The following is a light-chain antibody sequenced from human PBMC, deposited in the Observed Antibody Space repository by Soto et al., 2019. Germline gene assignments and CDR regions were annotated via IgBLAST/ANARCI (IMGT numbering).Light chain of an antibody. CDR2: EVN. CDR3: SSYAGSSNV. CDR1: SSDVGGYNY. J-gene: IGLJ1*01. Sequence: QSVLTQPPSASGSPGQSVAISCTGTSSDVGGYNYVSWYQQHPGKAPKLMIYEVNKRPSGVPDRFSGSKSGNTASLTVSGLKAEDAADYYCSSYAGSSNVFGTGTKVTVL. V-gene: IGLV2-8*01.